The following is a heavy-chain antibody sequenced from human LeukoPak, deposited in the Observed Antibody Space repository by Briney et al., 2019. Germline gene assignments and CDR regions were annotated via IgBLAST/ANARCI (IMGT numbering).Heavy chain of an antibody. Sequence: SETLSLTCAVYGGSFSGYYWSWIRQPPGKGLEWIGEINHSGSTNYNPSLKSRVTISVDTSKNQFSLKLSSVTAADTAVYYCARRFRIAPFDPWGQGTLATVSS. CDR1: GGSFSGYY. V-gene: IGHV4-34*01. CDR2: INHSGST. CDR3: ARRFRIAPFDP. J-gene: IGHJ5*02. D-gene: IGHD6-13*01.